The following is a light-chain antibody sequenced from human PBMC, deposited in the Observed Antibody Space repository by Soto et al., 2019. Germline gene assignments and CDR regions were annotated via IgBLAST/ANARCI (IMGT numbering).Light chain of an antibody. CDR1: NSNIGRND. V-gene: IGLV1-44*01. CDR2: SND. CDR3: AAWDGTLRARV. Sequence: QSVLAQPPSASGTPGQRVTISCSGSNSNIGRNDVTWYQQLPGTAPQCLIYSNDQRPSGVPHRISGSRSGTSASLAISGLQSGDEAEYYCAAWDGTLRARVFGGGTKLTLL. J-gene: IGLJ2*01.